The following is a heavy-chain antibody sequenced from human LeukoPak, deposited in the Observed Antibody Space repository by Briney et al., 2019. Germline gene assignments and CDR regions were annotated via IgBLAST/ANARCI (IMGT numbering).Heavy chain of an antibody. CDR1: GFTFSRYS. J-gene: IGHJ4*02. CDR3: MSYAGRSDDY. CDR2: ISSSSSYR. D-gene: IGHD3-16*01. Sequence: GGSLRLSCAASGFTFSRYSMNWVRQAPGKGLEWVSSISSSSSYRYYADSVKGRFTISRDNTKNSLHLQMNSLRAEDTAVYYCMSYAGRSDDYWGQGTLVTVSS. V-gene: IGHV3-21*01.